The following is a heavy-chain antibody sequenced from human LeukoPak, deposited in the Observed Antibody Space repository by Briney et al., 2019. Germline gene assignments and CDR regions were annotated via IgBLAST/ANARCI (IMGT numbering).Heavy chain of an antibody. CDR1: GFTFSSYA. CDR2: VSGSGAHT. J-gene: IGHJ6*03. D-gene: IGHD5-12*01. CDR3: AKGGDGDKLGYKYYYYYYYMDV. Sequence: GGSLRLSCAASGFTFSSYAMTWVRQAPGKGLQWVSAVSGSGAHTYYADSVKGRFTISRDNSKNTLYLQMNSLRAEDTAVYYCAKGGDGDKLGYKYYYYYYYMDVWGKGTTVTVSS. V-gene: IGHV3-23*01.